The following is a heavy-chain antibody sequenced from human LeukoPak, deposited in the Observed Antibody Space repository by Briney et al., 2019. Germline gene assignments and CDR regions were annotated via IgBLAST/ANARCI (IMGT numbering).Heavy chain of an antibody. D-gene: IGHD4-17*01. V-gene: IGHV3-23*01. J-gene: IGHJ4*02. CDR2: ISENGEST. Sequence: PGGSLRLFCAASGFTFNTYAMSWVRQAPGKGLEWVSSISENGESTYYADSVKGRFTISRDNSRNTLYLQMNSLRAEDTAVYYCASYFHYGDYASLWYWGQGTLVTVSS. CDR3: ASYFHYGDYASLWY. CDR1: GFTFNTYA.